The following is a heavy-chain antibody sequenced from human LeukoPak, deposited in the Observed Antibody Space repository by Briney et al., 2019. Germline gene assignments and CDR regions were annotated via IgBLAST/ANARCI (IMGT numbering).Heavy chain of an antibody. Sequence: GGSLRLSCAASGFTFSTYYMNWVRQAPGKGLEWVSFITGSSSYIYYTDSVKGRFTISRDNAKNSLFLQMNSLRDEDTAVYYCASGFSSSPYFDYWSQGTLVTVSS. J-gene: IGHJ4*02. D-gene: IGHD6-6*01. CDR2: ITGSSSYI. CDR3: ASGFSSSPYFDY. CDR1: GFTFSTYY. V-gene: IGHV3-21*01.